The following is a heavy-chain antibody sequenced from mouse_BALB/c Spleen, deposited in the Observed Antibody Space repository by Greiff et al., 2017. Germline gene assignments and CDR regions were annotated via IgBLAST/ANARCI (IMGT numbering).Heavy chain of an antibody. J-gene: IGHJ3*01. Sequence: QVQLQQPGAELVRPGASVKLSCKASGYTFTSYWINWVKQRPGQGLEWIGNIYPSDSYTNYNQKFKDKATLTVDKSSSTAYMQLSSPTSEDSAVYYCTRWGYDEGIFAYWGQGTLVTVSA. CDR2: IYPSDSYT. D-gene: IGHD2-14*01. CDR1: GYTFTSYW. V-gene: IGHV1-69*02. CDR3: TRWGYDEGIFAY.